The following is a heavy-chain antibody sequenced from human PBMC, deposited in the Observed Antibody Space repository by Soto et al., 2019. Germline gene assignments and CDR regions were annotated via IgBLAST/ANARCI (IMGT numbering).Heavy chain of an antibody. D-gene: IGHD6-13*01. J-gene: IGHJ4*02. CDR2: IDTIGHST. Sequence: GGSLRLFCEASVFVFTNFWMHWVRHVPGKGLVWVARIDTIGHSTNYAESVKGRFTISRDNAKNTVSLQMNSLRVEDTGVYYCAKDSWYFDLWSQGSQVTVSS. CDR1: VFVFTNFW. CDR3: AKDSWYFDL. V-gene: IGHV3-74*01.